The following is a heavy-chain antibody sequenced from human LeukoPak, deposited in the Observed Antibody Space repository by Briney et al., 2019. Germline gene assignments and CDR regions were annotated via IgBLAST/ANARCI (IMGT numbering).Heavy chain of an antibody. V-gene: IGHV4-34*01. Sequence: SETLSLTCTVSGGSISSYYWSWIRQPPGKGLEWIGEINHSGSTNYNPSLKSRVTISVDTSKNQFSLKLSSVTAADTAVYYCARLRGYYYGRLFDYWGQGTLVTVSS. CDR2: INHSGST. CDR3: ARLRGYYYGRLFDY. CDR1: GGSISSYY. D-gene: IGHD3-22*01. J-gene: IGHJ4*02.